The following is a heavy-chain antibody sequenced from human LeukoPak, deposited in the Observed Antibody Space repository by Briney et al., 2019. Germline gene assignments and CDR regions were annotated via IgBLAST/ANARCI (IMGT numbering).Heavy chain of an antibody. Sequence: ASVKVSCKASVGTFSSYAISWVRQAPGQGLEWMGWISAYNGNTNYAQKLQGRVTMTTDTSTSTAYMELRSLRSDDTAVYYCARDPLRAVLTGYYPLDYWGQGTLVTVSS. CDR3: ARDPLRAVLTGYYPLDY. CDR2: ISAYNGNT. D-gene: IGHD3-9*01. V-gene: IGHV1-18*01. CDR1: VGTFSSYA. J-gene: IGHJ4*02.